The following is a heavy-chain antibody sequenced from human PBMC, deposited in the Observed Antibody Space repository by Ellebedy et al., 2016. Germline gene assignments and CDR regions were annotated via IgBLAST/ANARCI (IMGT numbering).Heavy chain of an antibody. CDR1: GGSFSGYY. CDR3: ARANLYGDPVGFDY. V-gene: IGHV4-34*01. D-gene: IGHD4-17*01. CDR2: INHSGST. J-gene: IGHJ4*02. Sequence: SETLSLTXAVYGGSFSGYYWSWIRQPPGKGLEWIGEINHSGSTNYNPSLKSRVTISVDTSKNQFSLKLSSVTAADTAVYYCARANLYGDPVGFDYWGQGTLVTVSS.